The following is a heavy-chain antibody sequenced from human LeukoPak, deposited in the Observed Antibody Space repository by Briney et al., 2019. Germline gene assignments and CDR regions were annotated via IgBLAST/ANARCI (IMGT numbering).Heavy chain of an antibody. CDR3: ATTPGYSSSWYFDY. CDR2: IIPIFGTA. V-gene: IGHV1-69*06. CDR1: GGTFSSYA. J-gene: IGHJ4*02. Sequence: SVKVSCKASGGTFSSYAISWVRQAPGQGLEWMGGIIPIFGTANYAQKFQGRVTMTEDTSTDTAYMELSSLRSEDTAVYYCATTPGYSSSWYFDYWGQGTLVTVSS. D-gene: IGHD6-13*01.